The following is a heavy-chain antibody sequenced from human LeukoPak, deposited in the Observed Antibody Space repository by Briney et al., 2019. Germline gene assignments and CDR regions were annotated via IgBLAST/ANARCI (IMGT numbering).Heavy chain of an antibody. CDR3: AKSSGWAYYGMDV. CDR1: GFTFDDYA. Sequence: PGGSLRLSCAASGFTFDDYATHWVRQAPGKGLEWVSGISWNSGSIGYADSVKGRFTISRDNAKNSLYLQMNSLRAEDTALYYCAKSSGWAYYGMDVWGQGTTVTVSS. J-gene: IGHJ6*02. CDR2: ISWNSGSI. D-gene: IGHD6-19*01. V-gene: IGHV3-9*01.